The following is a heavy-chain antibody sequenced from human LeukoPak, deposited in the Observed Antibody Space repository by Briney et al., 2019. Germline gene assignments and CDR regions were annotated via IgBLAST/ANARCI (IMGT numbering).Heavy chain of an antibody. J-gene: IGHJ5*02. D-gene: IGHD2-2*01. CDR2: MYTSGSA. CDR1: GDSTSVYY. Sequence: PSETLSLTCTVPGDSTSVYYRSWIRQPAGKGLEWIGRMYTSGSANYNPSLKSRVTMSLDTSKKLFSLQMSSVTAADTAIYYCATERSRGLALWGQGALVIVSS. CDR3: ATERSRGLAL. V-gene: IGHV4-4*07.